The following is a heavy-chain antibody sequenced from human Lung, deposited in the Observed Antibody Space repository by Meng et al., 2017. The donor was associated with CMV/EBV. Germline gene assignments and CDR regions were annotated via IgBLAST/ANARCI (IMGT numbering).Heavy chain of an antibody. CDR3: ASGLNFMFTFGGVIVIGNLVDP. CDR2: IYYSGST. CDR1: GGSISSSSYY. Sequence: GSLRLXCTVSGGSISSSSYYWGWIRQPPGKGLEWIGSIYYSGSTYYNPALKSRVTISVDTSKNQFSLKLSSVTAADTAVYYCASGLNFMFTFGGVIVIGNLVDPWGQGTLVTVSS. J-gene: IGHJ5*02. D-gene: IGHD3-16*02. V-gene: IGHV4-39*07.